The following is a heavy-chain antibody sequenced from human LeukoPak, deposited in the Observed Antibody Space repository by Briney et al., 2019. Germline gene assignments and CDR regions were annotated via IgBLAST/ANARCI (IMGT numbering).Heavy chain of an antibody. Sequence: GGSLRLSCAASGFTFSSYAMSWVRQAPGKGLEWVSAISGSGGSTYYADSVKGRFTIPRDNSKNTLYLQMNSLRAEDTAVYYCASSSQSMVRGAFDYWGQGTLVTVSS. V-gene: IGHV3-23*01. CDR3: ASSSQSMVRGAFDY. D-gene: IGHD3-10*01. CDR2: ISGSGGST. J-gene: IGHJ4*02. CDR1: GFTFSSYA.